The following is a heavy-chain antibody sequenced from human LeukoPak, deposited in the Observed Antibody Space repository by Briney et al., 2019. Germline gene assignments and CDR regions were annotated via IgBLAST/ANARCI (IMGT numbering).Heavy chain of an antibody. Sequence: GGSLRLSCAASGFTFSNSAMTWVRQAPGKGLEWVSAISGGGRNTYYADSVKGRFTISRDNSKNTLYLQMNSLRAEDTAVYYCAAMAKDYWGQGTLVTVSS. D-gene: IGHD2-8*01. V-gene: IGHV3-23*01. CDR2: ISGGGRNT. CDR3: AAMAKDY. CDR1: GFTFSNSA. J-gene: IGHJ4*02.